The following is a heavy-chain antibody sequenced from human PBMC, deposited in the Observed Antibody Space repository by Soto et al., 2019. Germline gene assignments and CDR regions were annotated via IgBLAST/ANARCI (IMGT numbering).Heavy chain of an antibody. CDR3: AGRATTSAGYFDL. D-gene: IGHD1-26*01. V-gene: IGHV3-7*01. CDR1: GFTFTNYW. CDR2: IKQDGSEK. Sequence: SLRLSCAASGFTFTNYWLSWVRQAPGKGLEWVANIKQDGSEKNYKDSVKGRLTISRDNARNSLSLQMNSLRAEDTAVYYCAGRATTSAGYFDLWGRGTLVTVSS. J-gene: IGHJ2*01.